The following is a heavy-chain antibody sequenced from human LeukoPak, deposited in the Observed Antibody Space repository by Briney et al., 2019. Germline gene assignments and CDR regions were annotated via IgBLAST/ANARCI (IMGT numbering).Heavy chain of an antibody. CDR3: ARDHNGPYTFDY. CDR2: ISSSGSTI. D-gene: IGHD2-2*02. CDR1: GFTFSNYE. V-gene: IGHV3-48*03. Sequence: PGGSLRLSCAASGFTFSNYEMKWVRQAPGKGLEWVSYISSSGSTIYYADSVKGRFTISRDNAKNSLYLQMNSLRAEDTAVYYWARDHNGPYTFDYWGQGTLVTVSS. J-gene: IGHJ4*02.